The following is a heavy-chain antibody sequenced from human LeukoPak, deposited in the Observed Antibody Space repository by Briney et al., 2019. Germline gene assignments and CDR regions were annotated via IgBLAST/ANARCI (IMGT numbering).Heavy chain of an antibody. Sequence: ASVKVSCKASGYTFTSYGISWVRQAPGQGLEWMGWISAHNGNTNYAQKLQGRVTMTTDTSTSTASMELRSLRSDATAVYYCARSVAAGTDFDYWGQGTLVTVSS. V-gene: IGHV1-18*01. J-gene: IGHJ4*02. CDR2: ISAHNGNT. CDR1: GYTFTSYG. D-gene: IGHD6-13*01. CDR3: ARSVAAGTDFDY.